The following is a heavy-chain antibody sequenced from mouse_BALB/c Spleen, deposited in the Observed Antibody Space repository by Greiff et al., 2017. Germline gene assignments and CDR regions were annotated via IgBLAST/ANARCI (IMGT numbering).Heavy chain of an antibody. CDR1: GYSITSDYA. CDR2: ISYSGST. J-gene: IGHJ3*01. CDR3: ARDIAY. V-gene: IGHV3-2*02. Sequence: VQLKESGPGLVKPSQSLSLTCTVTGYSITSDYAWNWSRQFPGNKLEWMGYISYSGSTSYNPSLKSRISINRDTSKHQFFLQLNSVTTEDTATYYCARDIAYGGKETLVTVSA.